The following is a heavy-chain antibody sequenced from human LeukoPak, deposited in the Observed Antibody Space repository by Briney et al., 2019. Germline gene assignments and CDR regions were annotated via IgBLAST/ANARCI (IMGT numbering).Heavy chain of an antibody. CDR3: ARAYCGGDCYSGWYSDL. V-gene: IGHV3-13*01. CDR1: GFTFSRYD. J-gene: IGHJ2*01. CDR2: IGIAGDT. D-gene: IGHD2-21*02. Sequence: PGGSLRLSCAASGFTFSRYDMHWVRQATGKGLEWVSAIGIAGDTYYPGSVKGRFTISRENAKNSLNLQMNSLRVGDTAVYYCARAYCGGDCYSGWYSDLWGRGTLVTVPS.